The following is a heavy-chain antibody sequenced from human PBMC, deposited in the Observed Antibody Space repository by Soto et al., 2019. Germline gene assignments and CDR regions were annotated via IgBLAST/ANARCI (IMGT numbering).Heavy chain of an antibody. D-gene: IGHD6-19*01. CDR1: GDSVSSNSAA. Sequence: QVQLQQSGPGLVKPSQTLSLTCAISGDSVSSNSAAWNWIRQSPSRGLEWLGRTYYRSKWYNDYAVSVKSRITINPDTSKNQFSLQLNSVTPEDTAVYYCARDFGIAVAGSYYYYGMDVWGQGTTVTVSS. CDR3: ARDFGIAVAGSYYYYGMDV. CDR2: TYYRSKWYN. V-gene: IGHV6-1*01. J-gene: IGHJ6*02.